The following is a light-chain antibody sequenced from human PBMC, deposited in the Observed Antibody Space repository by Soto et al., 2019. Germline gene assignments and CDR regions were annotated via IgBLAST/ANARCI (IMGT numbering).Light chain of an antibody. Sequence: IQMTQSPSALSASVGDRVTITCRASQSISSFLNWYQHKSGKAPKLLIFAASTLQSGVPSRFSGSGSGTDFTLTISSLQAEDVAVYYCQQYYSTPPTFGQGTKVDI. CDR1: QSISSF. J-gene: IGKJ1*01. CDR2: AAS. V-gene: IGKV1-39*01. CDR3: QQYYSTPPT.